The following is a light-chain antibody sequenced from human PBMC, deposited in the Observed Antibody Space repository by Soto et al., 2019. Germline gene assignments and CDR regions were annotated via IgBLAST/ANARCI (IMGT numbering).Light chain of an antibody. Sequence: QSVLTQPPSASGSPGQSVTISCTGTSRDVGGYPYVSWYQQHPGKAPKLIIFEVSERPSGVPDRFSGSKSGNTASLTVSGLQAEDEADYYCTSYAGANTLVFGGGTKLTVL. J-gene: IGLJ2*01. CDR1: SRDVGGYPY. CDR3: TSYAGANTLV. V-gene: IGLV2-8*01. CDR2: EVS.